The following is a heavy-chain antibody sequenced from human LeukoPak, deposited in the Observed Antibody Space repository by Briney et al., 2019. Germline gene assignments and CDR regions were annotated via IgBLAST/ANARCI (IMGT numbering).Heavy chain of an antibody. J-gene: IGHJ4*02. CDR2: IKQDGREK. Sequence: GGSLRLSCAASGFTLSDYWMTWVRQAPGKGLEWVANIKQDGREKYYVASVKGRFTISRDNAKNSLYLQMNRLRAEDTAVYYCATDRRGIFAYWGQGTLVTVSS. D-gene: IGHD3-16*01. CDR1: GFTLSDYW. CDR3: ATDRRGIFAY. V-gene: IGHV3-7*01.